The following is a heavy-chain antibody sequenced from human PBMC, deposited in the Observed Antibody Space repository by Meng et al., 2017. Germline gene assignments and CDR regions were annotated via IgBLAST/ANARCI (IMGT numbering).Heavy chain of an antibody. D-gene: IGHD1-1*01. V-gene: IGHV3-74*01. CDR2: ISGDGSIT. J-gene: IGHJ4*02. Sequence: VQLWESGGGVVLPGGSPVLSCAASGFTFNNDWMHWVRQVPGKGLVWVSRISGDGSITNYADSVKGRFTISRDNAKNTLYLQMNSLRPEDTAVYYCLDEAPRSDYWGQGSLVTVSS. CDR3: LDEAPRSDY. CDR1: GFTFNNDW.